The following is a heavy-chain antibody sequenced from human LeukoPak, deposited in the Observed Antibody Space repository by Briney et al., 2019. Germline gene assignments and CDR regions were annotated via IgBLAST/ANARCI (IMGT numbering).Heavy chain of an antibody. Sequence: PSETLSLTCTVSGGSINSSSYYWGWIRQPPGKGLEWIGYIYYSGSTNYNPSLKSRVTISVDTSKNQFSLKLSSVTAADTAVYYCARDGDGYNYFDYWGQGTLVTVSS. J-gene: IGHJ4*02. CDR1: GGSINSSSYY. CDR2: IYYSGST. CDR3: ARDGDGYNYFDY. D-gene: IGHD5-24*01. V-gene: IGHV4-61*01.